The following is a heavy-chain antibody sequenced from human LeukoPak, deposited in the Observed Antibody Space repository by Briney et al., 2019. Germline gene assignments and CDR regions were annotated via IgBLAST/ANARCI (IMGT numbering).Heavy chain of an antibody. D-gene: IGHD5-12*01. CDR2: IYYSGST. V-gene: IGHV4-59*01. CDR1: GGSISSYY. Sequence: PSGTLSLTCTVSGGSISSYYWSWIRQPPGKGLEWIGYIYYSGSTNYKPSLKSRVTISVDTSKNQFSLKLSSVTAADTAVYYCARARIVAGYWFDPWGQGTLVTVSS. J-gene: IGHJ5*02. CDR3: ARARIVAGYWFDP.